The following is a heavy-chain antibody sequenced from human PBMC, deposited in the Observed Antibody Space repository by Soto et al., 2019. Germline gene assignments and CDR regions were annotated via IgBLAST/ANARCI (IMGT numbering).Heavy chain of an antibody. J-gene: IGHJ5*02. CDR1: GGSISSYY. CDR3: ARAKAPLYSSSWYWFDP. V-gene: IGHV4-59*08. CDR2: IYYSGST. D-gene: IGHD6-13*01. Sequence: SETLSLTCTVSGGSISSYYWSWIRQPPGKGLEWIGYIYYSGSTNYNPSLKSRVTISVDTSKNQFSLKLSSVTAADTAVYYCARAKAPLYSSSWYWFDPWGQGTQVTVS.